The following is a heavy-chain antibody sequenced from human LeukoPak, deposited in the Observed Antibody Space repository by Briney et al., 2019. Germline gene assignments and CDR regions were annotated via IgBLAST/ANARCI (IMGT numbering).Heavy chain of an antibody. CDR2: ISAYNGNT. J-gene: IGHJ4*02. D-gene: IGHD6-13*01. CDR3: ASSSSSWHSFFDY. V-gene: IGHV1-18*04. CDR1: GYTFTSYY. Sequence: GASVKVSCKASGYTFTSYYMHWVRQAPGQGLEWMGWISAYNGNTNYAQKLQGRVTMTTDTSTSTAYMELRSLRSDDTAVYYCASSSSSWHSFFDYWGQGTLVTVSS.